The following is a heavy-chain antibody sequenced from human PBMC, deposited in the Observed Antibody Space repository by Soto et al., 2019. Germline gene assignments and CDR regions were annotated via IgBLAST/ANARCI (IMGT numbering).Heavy chain of an antibody. CDR2: ISSSGTYI. CDR3: ARNSAGNYGIEY. D-gene: IGHD3-10*01. Sequence: GGSLRLSCAASGFTFSTYSMNWVRQAQGKGLEWVSSISSSGTYIYYADSLKGRFTISRDNAKNSLSLLMHTLRAEDTAVYYCARNSAGNYGIEYWGQGTLVTVSS. V-gene: IGHV3-21*01. CDR1: GFTFSTYS. J-gene: IGHJ4*02.